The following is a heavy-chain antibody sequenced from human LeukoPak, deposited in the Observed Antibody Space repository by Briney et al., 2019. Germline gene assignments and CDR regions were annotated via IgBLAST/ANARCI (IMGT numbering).Heavy chain of an antibody. CDR1: GGSISSYY. CDR3: ARGSGSYYVPDDAFDI. Sequence: SETLSLTCTVSGGSISSYYWSWIRQPAGKGLEWIGRIYTSGSTNYNPSLKSRVTMSVDTSKNQFSLKLSSVTAADMAVYYCARGSGSYYVPDDAFDIWGQGTMVTVSS. D-gene: IGHD1-26*01. CDR2: IYTSGST. J-gene: IGHJ3*02. V-gene: IGHV4-4*07.